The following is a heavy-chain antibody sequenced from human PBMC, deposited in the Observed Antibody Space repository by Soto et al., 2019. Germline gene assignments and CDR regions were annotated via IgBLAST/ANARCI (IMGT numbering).Heavy chain of an antibody. J-gene: IGHJ2*01. CDR3: ANFNWDFDL. V-gene: IGHV4-59*01. CDR1: GGSISSYF. Sequence: QVQLQESGPGLVKPSETLSLTCTVSGGSISSYFWSWIRQPPGKGLEWIGYIYYTGSTNYNPSLKSRVTISVDTSKNQFSLQLSAVTAADTAVYYCANFNWDFDLWGRGTLVTVSS. CDR2: IYYTGST.